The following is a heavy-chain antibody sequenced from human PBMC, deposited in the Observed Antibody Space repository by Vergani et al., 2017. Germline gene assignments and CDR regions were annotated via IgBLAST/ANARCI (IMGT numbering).Heavy chain of an antibody. CDR2: ISYDGSNK. CDR1: GFTFSSYA. J-gene: IGHJ3*02. CDR3: ARXTNYDILTGYYKGAFDI. D-gene: IGHD3-9*01. V-gene: IGHV3-30-3*01. Sequence: QVQLVESGGGVVQPGRSLRLSCAASGFTFSSYAMHWVRQAPGKGLEWVAVISYDGSNKYYADSVKGRFTISRDNSKNTLYLQMNSLRAEDTAVYYCARXTNYDILTGYYKGAFDIWGQGTMVTVSS.